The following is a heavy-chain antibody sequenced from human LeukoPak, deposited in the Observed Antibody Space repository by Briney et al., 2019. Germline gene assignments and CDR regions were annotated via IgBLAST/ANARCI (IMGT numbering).Heavy chain of an antibody. Sequence: SATLSLTCAVSGASINSFYWSWIRQPPGKGLEWIGYLSHSGYTTYNPSLKSRVTMSVDTSKNYLSLKLTSMTAADTALYYCAGSGYIYGADAFDIWGQGTMVSVSS. D-gene: IGHD5-18*01. CDR3: AGSGYIYGADAFDI. CDR2: LSHSGYT. CDR1: GASINSFY. J-gene: IGHJ3*02. V-gene: IGHV4-59*01.